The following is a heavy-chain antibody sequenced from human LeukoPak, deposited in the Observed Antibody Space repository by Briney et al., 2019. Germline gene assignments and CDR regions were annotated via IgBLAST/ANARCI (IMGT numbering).Heavy chain of an antibody. D-gene: IGHD3-22*01. CDR2: ISSSSYI. CDR3: AREANYYDSSGYYDY. CDR1: GFTFSSYS. J-gene: IGHJ4*02. V-gene: IGHV3-21*04. Sequence: GRSLRLSCAASGFTFSSYSMNWVRQAPGKGLEWVSSISSSSYIYYADFVKGRFTISRDNSKDTLFLQMNSLRAEDTAVYYCAREANYYDSSGYYDYWGQGTLVTVSS.